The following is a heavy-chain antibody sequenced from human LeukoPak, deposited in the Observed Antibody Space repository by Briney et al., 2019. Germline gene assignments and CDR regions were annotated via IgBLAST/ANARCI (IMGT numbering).Heavy chain of an antibody. Sequence: GGSLRLSCAAAGFTFSSYGMHWVRRAPGKGLEWVAIISYDGSNKYYADSVKGRFTISRDNSKNTLYLQMNSLRAEDTAVYYCAKDHYSSGWYFDYWGQGTLVTVSS. J-gene: IGHJ4*02. D-gene: IGHD6-19*01. CDR1: GFTFSSYG. CDR3: AKDHYSSGWYFDY. CDR2: ISYDGSNK. V-gene: IGHV3-30*18.